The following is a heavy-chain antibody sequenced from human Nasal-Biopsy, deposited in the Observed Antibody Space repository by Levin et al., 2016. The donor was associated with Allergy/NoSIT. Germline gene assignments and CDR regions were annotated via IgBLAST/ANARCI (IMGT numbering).Heavy chain of an antibody. CDR1: GVTFSNYY. V-gene: IGHV3-7*01. CDR2: IKQDGTVK. D-gene: IGHD2-15*01. Sequence: GGSLRLSCVGSGVTFSNYYMSWARQAPGKGLEWVATIKQDGTVKHYVDSVKGRFIISRDNAKNSLYLQMNSLRAGDTAVYYCATYCSGGGCDSFDHWGRGTLVTVSS. CDR3: ATYCSGGGCDSFDH. J-gene: IGHJ4*02.